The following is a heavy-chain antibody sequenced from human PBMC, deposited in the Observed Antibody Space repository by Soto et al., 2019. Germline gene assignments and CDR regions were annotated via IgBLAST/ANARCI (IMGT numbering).Heavy chain of an antibody. V-gene: IGHV3-7*01. J-gene: IGHJ6*02. D-gene: IGHD4-4*01. Sequence: PGGSLRLSCAASGFTFSNYWMNWVRQAPGKGLEWVANIKQDGSEKYFVDSVKGRFTISRDNAKNSLYLQMNSLRAEDTAVYYCARDLGRTVAGYYYYYAMDVWGQGTTVTVSS. CDR1: GFTFSNYW. CDR2: IKQDGSEK. CDR3: ARDLGRTVAGYYYYYAMDV.